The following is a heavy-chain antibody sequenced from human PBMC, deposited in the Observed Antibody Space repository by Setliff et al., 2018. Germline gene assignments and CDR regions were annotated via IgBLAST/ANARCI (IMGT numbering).Heavy chain of an antibody. CDR3: AKDRWGYADP. J-gene: IGHJ5*02. CDR1: GFTFSTSA. CDR2: IHYGGGHI. D-gene: IGHD2-2*01. Sequence: PGGSLRLSCATSGFTFSTSAMHWLRQSPDNRLEWLAYIHYGGGHIQYADSVKGRFTVPRDNAMVTLFLQMNGLTTDDTAKYFCAKDRWGYADPWGQGTLVTVSS. V-gene: IGHV3-30*02.